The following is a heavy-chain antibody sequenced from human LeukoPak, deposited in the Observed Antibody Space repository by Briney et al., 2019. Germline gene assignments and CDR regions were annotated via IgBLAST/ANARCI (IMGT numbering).Heavy chain of an antibody. D-gene: IGHD2-2*02. CDR3: ARDRPGRYCSTTSCYNASPFDP. CDR1: RGTFSSYA. Sequence: ASVNVSCKASRGTFSSYAISWVRQAPGQGLEWMGRIIPIFGTANYAQKFQGRVTITADESTSTAYMELSSLRSEDTAVYYCARDRPGRYCSTTSCYNASPFDPWGQGTLVTVSS. V-gene: IGHV1-69*13. CDR2: IIPIFGTA. J-gene: IGHJ5*02.